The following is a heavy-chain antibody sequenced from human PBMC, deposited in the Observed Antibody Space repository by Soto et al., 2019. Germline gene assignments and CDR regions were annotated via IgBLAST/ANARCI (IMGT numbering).Heavy chain of an antibody. CDR3: AKDRILGSGYLRNYFDY. Sequence: GGSLRLSCAAPGFTFSSYAMSWVRQAPGKGLEWVSAISGSGGSTYYADSVKGRFTISRDNSKNTLYLQMNSLRAEDTAVYYCAKDRILGSGYLRNYFDYWGQGTLVTVSS. CDR2: ISGSGGST. J-gene: IGHJ4*02. CDR1: GFTFSSYA. D-gene: IGHD3-3*01. V-gene: IGHV3-23*01.